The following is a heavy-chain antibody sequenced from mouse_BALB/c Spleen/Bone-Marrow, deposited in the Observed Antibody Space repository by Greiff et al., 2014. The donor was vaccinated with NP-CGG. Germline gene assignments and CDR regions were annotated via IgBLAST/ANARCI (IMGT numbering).Heavy chain of an antibody. D-gene: IGHD4-1*01. CDR3: ALTGTGRFAF. CDR1: GFNIKDTY. Sequence: DVQLQESGAEVVKPGTSVKLSCTASGFNIKDTYMHWLKKRPEQGLEWMGIIDPANGNAKYDPNFQGKATITADTSSNTAYLQFSSLTAEDTAVYYCALTGTGRFAFWGQGTLLTVSA. V-gene: IGHV14-3*02. CDR2: IDPANGNA. J-gene: IGHJ3*01.